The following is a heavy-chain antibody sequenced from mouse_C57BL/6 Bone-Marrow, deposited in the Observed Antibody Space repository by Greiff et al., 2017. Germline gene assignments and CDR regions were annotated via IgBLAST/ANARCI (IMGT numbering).Heavy chain of an antibody. J-gene: IGHJ3*01. V-gene: IGHV1-52*01. D-gene: IGHD1-1*01. CDR1: GYTFTSYW. CDR2: IDPSDSET. CDR3: ARSHYYGSSYPFAY. Sequence: QVQLKQPGAELVRPGSSVKLSCKASGYTFTSYWMHWVKQRPIQGLEWIGNIDPSDSETHYNQKFEDKATLTVDKSSSTAYMQLSSLTSEDSAVYYCARSHYYGSSYPFAYWGQGTLVTVSA.